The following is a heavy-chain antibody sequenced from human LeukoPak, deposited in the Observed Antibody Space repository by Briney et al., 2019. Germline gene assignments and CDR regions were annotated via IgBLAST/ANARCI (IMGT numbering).Heavy chain of an antibody. CDR3: ARDRQLQWFGEFNIDFDY. V-gene: IGHV1-18*01. Sequence: GASVKVSCKASGYTFTSYGISWVRQAPGQGLEWMGWISAYNGNTNYAQKFQGRVNMTTDTTTSTAYMELRGLRSDDTAVYYCARDRQLQWFGEFNIDFDYWGQGTLVTVSS. D-gene: IGHD3-10*01. J-gene: IGHJ4*02. CDR1: GYTFTSYG. CDR2: ISAYNGNT.